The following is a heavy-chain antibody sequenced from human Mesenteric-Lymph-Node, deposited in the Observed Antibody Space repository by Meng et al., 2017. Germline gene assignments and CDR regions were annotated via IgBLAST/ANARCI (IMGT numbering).Heavy chain of an antibody. Sequence: GESLKISCAASGFTFSSYSMNWVRQAPGKGLEWVSSISSSSSYIYYADSVKGRFTISRDNAKNSLYLQMNSLRAEDTAVYYCAREGGVHSKYGFDIGYWGQGTLVTVSS. CDR1: GFTFSSYS. J-gene: IGHJ4*02. CDR3: AREGGVHSKYGFDIGY. D-gene: IGHD2-2*01. CDR2: ISSSSSYI. V-gene: IGHV3-21*01.